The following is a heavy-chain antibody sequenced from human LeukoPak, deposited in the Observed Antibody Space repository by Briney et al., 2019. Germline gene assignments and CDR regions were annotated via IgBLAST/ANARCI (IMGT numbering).Heavy chain of an antibody. CDR1: GGTFSSYA. D-gene: IGHD3-10*01. V-gene: IGHV1-69*04. Sequence: SVKVSCKASGGTFSSYAIRWVRQAPGQGLEWMGRIIPILGIANYAQKFQGRVTITADKSTSTAYMELSSLRSEDTAVYYCARDRGLYGIAYYFDYWGQGTLVTVSS. J-gene: IGHJ4*02. CDR3: ARDRGLYGIAYYFDY. CDR2: IIPILGIA.